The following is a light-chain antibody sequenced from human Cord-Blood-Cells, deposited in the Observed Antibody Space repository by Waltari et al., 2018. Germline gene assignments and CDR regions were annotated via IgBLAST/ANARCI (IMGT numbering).Light chain of an antibody. CDR1: RSDVGSYNL. CDR2: EGS. CDR3: CSYAGSSTVV. J-gene: IGLJ2*01. Sequence: SALTQPASVSGSPGQSITISCTGTRSDVGSYNLVSWYQQHPGKAPKLMIYEGSKRPSGVSNRFSGSKSGNTASLTISGLQAEDEADYYCCSYAGSSTVVFGGGTKLTVL. V-gene: IGLV2-23*01.